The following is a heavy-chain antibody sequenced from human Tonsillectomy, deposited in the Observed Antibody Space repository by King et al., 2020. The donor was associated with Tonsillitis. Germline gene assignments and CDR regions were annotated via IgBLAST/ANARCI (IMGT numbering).Heavy chain of an antibody. D-gene: IGHD3/OR15-3a*01. CDR2: IIPVFGST. J-gene: IGHJ4*02. CDR1: GGPFRSYT. CDR3: AIPRGGLAPFDY. Sequence: LQLVQSGAEVKKPGSSVKVSCKASGGPFRSYTIDWVRQAPGQGLEWMGGIIPVFGSTNYAQKFQGRVTITADESTNTAYMEMSSLRSEDTAVYYCAIPRGGLAPFDYWGQGNLVTVSS. V-gene: IGHV1-69*01.